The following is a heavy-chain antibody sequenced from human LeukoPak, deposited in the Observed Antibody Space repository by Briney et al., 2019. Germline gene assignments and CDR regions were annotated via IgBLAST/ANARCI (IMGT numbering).Heavy chain of an antibody. D-gene: IGHD3-22*01. J-gene: IGHJ4*02. V-gene: IGHV1-2*02. Sequence: ASVKVSCKASGYTFTGYYMHWVRQAPGQGLEWMGWINPNSGGTNYAQKFRGRVTMTRDTSISTAYMELSRLRSDDTAVDYCARARSLDYYDSSGYYRRYYFDYWGQGTLVTVSS. CDR1: GYTFTGYY. CDR3: ARARSLDYYDSSGYYRRYYFDY. CDR2: INPNSGGT.